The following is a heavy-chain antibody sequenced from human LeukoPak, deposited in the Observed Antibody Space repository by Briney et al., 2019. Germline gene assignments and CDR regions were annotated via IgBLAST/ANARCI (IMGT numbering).Heavy chain of an antibody. CDR2: IYTSGST. Sequence: SETLSLTCTVSGGSISSYYWSWIRQPAGKGLEWIGRIYTSGSTNYNPPLKSRVTMSVDTSKNQFSLKLSSVTAADTAVYYCAKRDLTGTTGYFDYWGQGTLVTVSS. CDR1: GGSISSYY. J-gene: IGHJ4*02. CDR3: AKRDLTGTTGYFDY. D-gene: IGHD1-14*01. V-gene: IGHV4-4*07.